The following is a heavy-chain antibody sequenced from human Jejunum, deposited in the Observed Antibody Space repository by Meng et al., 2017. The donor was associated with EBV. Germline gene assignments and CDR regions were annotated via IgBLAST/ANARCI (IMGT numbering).Heavy chain of an antibody. CDR3: VMGPDYAKSGY. D-gene: IGHD4-17*01. CDR2: VCHNGG. CDR1: VGTSNTNSVN. V-gene: IGHV4-39*01. Sequence: LVTPCAALATTRICSVGTSNTNSVNWGWRRRPPGKGLEWIGTVCHNGGNYNPSLKSRVTISVDTSKYQFSLKVNSVTAADTAVYYCVMGPDYAKSGYWGQGILVTVSS. J-gene: IGHJ4*02.